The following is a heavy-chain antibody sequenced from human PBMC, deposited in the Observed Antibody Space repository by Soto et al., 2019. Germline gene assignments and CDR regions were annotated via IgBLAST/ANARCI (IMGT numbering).Heavy chain of an antibody. V-gene: IGHV3-21*01. CDR2: ISLSGSQI. Sequence: EVQLVESGEGLVKPGGSVRLSCVASGLMYSSYSMSWVRQAPGKGLEWVAFISLSGSQINYAGSVEGRFTISRDNAKNALYLPMNTVRVEDTAIYYCARVISCGGGTCSSVHQYHGMDVWRPGTTVTVSS. CDR3: ARVISCGGGTCSSVHQYHGMDV. CDR1: GLMYSSYS. D-gene: IGHD2-21*01. J-gene: IGHJ6*02.